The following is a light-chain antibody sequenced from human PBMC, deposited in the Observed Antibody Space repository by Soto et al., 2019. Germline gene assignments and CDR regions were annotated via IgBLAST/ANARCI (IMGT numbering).Light chain of an antibody. CDR1: QSIRSR. V-gene: IGKV1-5*01. Sequence: DIPMTQSPSTLSASVGDRVTITCRASQSIRSRLAWCQQKPGKAPKLLIYDASSLESGVPLRFSGRGSGTEFTLAISSLQPDDFATYYCQQYNTCPYTFGQGTKLQIK. CDR3: QQYNTCPYT. J-gene: IGKJ2*01. CDR2: DAS.